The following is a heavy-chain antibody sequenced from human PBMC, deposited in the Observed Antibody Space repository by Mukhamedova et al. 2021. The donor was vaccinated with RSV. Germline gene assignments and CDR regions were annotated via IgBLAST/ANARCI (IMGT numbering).Heavy chain of an antibody. CDR3: AKKSSGSRTYFDY. V-gene: IGHV3-23*01. Sequence: VKGRFTISRDESRNTLYLQMNSLRAEDTALYYCAKKSSGSRTYFDYWGQGNPVTVSS. D-gene: IGHD1-26*01. J-gene: IGHJ4*02.